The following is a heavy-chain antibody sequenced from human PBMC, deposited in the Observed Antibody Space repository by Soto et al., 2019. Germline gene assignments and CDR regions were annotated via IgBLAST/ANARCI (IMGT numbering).Heavy chain of an antibody. CDR1: GFTFSSYG. CDR2: IWYDGSNK. D-gene: IGHD6-25*01. V-gene: IGHV3-33*01. CDR3: ARDAAAAANWFDP. J-gene: IGHJ5*02. Sequence: QVQLVESEGGVVQPGRSLRLSCAASGFTFSSYGMHWVRQAPGKGLEWVAVIWYDGSNKYYADSVKGRFTISRDNSKNTLYLQMNSLRAEDTAVYYCARDAAAAANWFDPWGQGTLVTVSS.